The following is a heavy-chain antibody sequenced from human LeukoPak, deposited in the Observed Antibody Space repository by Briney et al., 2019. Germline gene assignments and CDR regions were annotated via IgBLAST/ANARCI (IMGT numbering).Heavy chain of an antibody. CDR1: GFTFSSYA. V-gene: IGHV3-23*01. CDR2: ISGSGGST. CDR3: AKDRHDYGGQPEGGY. J-gene: IGHJ4*02. Sequence: GGSLRLSCAASGFTFSSYAMSWVHQAPGKGLDWVSAISGSGGSTYYADSAKGRFPISRDNSKNTLYLQMNSLRAEDTAVDYCAKDRHDYGGQPEGGYWGQGTLVTVSS. D-gene: IGHD4-23*01.